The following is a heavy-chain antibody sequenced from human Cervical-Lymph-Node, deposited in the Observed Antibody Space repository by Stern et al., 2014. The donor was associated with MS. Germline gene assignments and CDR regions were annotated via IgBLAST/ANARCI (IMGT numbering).Heavy chain of an antibody. D-gene: IGHD6-19*01. Sequence: EVQLVQPGAEVKTPGESLKISCKGSGYRFTSYWIGLVLHMPGKGLDWMGIIYPGDSDPRYSPAFQSHVPLAAYPSISTASLHSSSLKASDTAMYYCARRAVDGLDYWGQGTLVTVSS. J-gene: IGHJ4*02. CDR1: GYRFTSYW. CDR3: ARRAVDGLDY. CDR2: IYPGDSDP. V-gene: IGHV5-51*01.